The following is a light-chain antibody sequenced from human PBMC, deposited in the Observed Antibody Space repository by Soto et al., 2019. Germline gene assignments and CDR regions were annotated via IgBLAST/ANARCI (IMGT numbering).Light chain of an antibody. J-gene: IGLJ1*01. Sequence: QSVLTQPPSESGSPGQSVTISCTGTSSDVGAYNYVSWYQQHPGKAPKLMIYEVSKRPSGVPDRFSGSKSGNTASLTVSGLQAEDEADYYCSSNAATNTEVFGPGPKGTVL. CDR2: EVS. CDR3: SSNAATNTEV. CDR1: SSDVGAYNY. V-gene: IGLV2-8*01.